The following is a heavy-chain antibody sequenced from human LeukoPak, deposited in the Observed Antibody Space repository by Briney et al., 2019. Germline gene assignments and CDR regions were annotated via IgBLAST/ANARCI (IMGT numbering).Heavy chain of an antibody. CDR3: ARAQNYGGSYSFDY. D-gene: IGHD1-26*01. Sequence: SQTLSLTCTVSGGSISSGSYYWGWIRQPAGKGLEWIGRIYTSGSTNYNPSLKSRVTISVGTSKNQFSLKLSSVTAADTAVYYCARAQNYGGSYSFDYWGQGTLVTVSS. CDR2: IYTSGST. J-gene: IGHJ4*02. V-gene: IGHV4-61*02. CDR1: GGSISSGSYY.